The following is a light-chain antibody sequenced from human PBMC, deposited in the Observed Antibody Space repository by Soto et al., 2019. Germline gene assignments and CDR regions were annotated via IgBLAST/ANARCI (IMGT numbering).Light chain of an antibody. CDR2: EVT. CDR3: AAWDDSLSGPV. J-gene: IGLJ3*02. V-gene: IGLV2-8*01. CDR1: TSDIGAYNY. Sequence: QSALTQPPSASGSPGQSVTISCTGTTSDIGAYNYVSWYHQRPGKAPKLIIYEVTRRPSGVPDRFSGSKSGTSASLAISGLRSEDEADYYCAAWDDSLSGPVFGGGTKLTVL.